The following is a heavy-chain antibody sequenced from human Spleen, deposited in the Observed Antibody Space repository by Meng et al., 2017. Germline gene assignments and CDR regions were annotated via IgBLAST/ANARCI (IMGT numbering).Heavy chain of an antibody. J-gene: IGHJ4*02. CDR1: GYTFSDHY. CDR2: INPISGAT. CDR3: ARITGTYLAN. V-gene: IGHV1-2*06. D-gene: IGHD1-26*01. Sequence: VQLVQSGAAGTKRGTPVKVSCKASGYTFSDHYIHWVRQAPGQGLEWMGRINPISGATNHAQKFQGRVTMTRDTSISTAYMELIRLKSDDTAVYFCARITGTYLANWGQGTLVTVSS.